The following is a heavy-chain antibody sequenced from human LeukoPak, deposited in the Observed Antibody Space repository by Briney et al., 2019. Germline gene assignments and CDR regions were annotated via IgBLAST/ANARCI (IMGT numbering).Heavy chain of an antibody. CDR1: GFTFSSYG. CDR3: ARDRLSAGPYYYYYYGMDV. V-gene: IGHV3-33*01. D-gene: IGHD3-3*02. Sequence: GGSLTLSCAASGFTFSSYGMHWVRQAPGKGLEWVAVIWYDGSNKYYADSVKGRFTISRDNSKNTLYLQMNSLRAEDTAVYYCARDRLSAGPYYYYYYGMDVWGQGTTVTVSS. J-gene: IGHJ6*02. CDR2: IWYDGSNK.